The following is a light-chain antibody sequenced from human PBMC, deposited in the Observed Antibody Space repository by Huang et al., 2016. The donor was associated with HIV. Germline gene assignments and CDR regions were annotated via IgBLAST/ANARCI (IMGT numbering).Light chain of an antibody. CDR2: WAS. V-gene: IGKV4-1*01. CDR1: PSVLSSSTNKNY. CDR3: QQYYNSPQT. Sequence: DIVVTQSPDSLAVSLGETACLTFRPSPSVLSSSTNKNYLAWFQQKAGQPPKLLIFWASTREAGVSDRITGSGSGTHFTLTISNVRTEDVAIYYCQQYYNSPQTFGPGTRVEI. J-gene: IGKJ1*01.